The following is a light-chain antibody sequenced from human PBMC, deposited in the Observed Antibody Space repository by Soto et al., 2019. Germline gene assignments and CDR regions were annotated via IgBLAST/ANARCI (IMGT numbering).Light chain of an antibody. CDR1: QGISTY. J-gene: IGKJ1*01. Sequence: DIQMTQSPSSLSASVGDRVTITCRASQGISTYLNWYQQRPGKAPRLLIYAGSRLLGGVPLRFSASESGTDSTLTISSLQPEDFATYFCQKSYTIPWTFGLGTKVDI. CDR2: AGS. CDR3: QKSYTIPWT. V-gene: IGKV1-39*01.